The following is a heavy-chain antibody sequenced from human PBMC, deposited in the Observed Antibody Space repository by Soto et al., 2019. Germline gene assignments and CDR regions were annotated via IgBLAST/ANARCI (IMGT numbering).Heavy chain of an antibody. CDR1: GYTFTGYY. J-gene: IGHJ5*02. D-gene: IGHD2-8*01. CDR3: AEAGVLNGGTANGGGTQLVEP. Sequence: ASVKVSCKASGYTFTGYYMHWVRQAPGQGLEWMGWINPNSGGTNYAQKFQGWVTITRDTSISTAYMELSRLRSDDTAVYYCAEAGVLNGGTANGGGTQLVEPWGQGTLVTVSS. CDR2: INPNSGGT. V-gene: IGHV1-2*04.